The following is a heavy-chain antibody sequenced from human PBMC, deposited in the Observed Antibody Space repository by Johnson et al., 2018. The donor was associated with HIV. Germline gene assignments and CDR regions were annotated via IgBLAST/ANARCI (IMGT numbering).Heavy chain of an antibody. CDR2: ISYAGSNK. J-gene: IGHJ3*02. V-gene: IGHV3-30-3*01. D-gene: IGHD5-12*01. Sequence: QVQLVESGGGVVQPGRSLRLSCAASGFTFSSYAMHWVRQAPGKGLEWVAVISYAGSNKYYADSVKGRFTISRDNSKNSRYLHMNSMRAEDTALYYCARVPTMMDSDAFDIWGQGTMVTVSS. CDR1: GFTFSSYA. CDR3: ARVPTMMDSDAFDI.